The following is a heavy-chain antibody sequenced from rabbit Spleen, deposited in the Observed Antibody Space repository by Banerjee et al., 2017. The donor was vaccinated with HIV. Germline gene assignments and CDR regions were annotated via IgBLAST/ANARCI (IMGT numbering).Heavy chain of an antibody. J-gene: IGHJ4*01. D-gene: IGHD7-1*01. V-gene: IGHV1S40*01. CDR3: ASGGYAGYGWTTANL. Sequence: QSLEESGGGLVQPEGSLTLTCTASGFSFSSSYYMCWVRQAPGKGLEWIACIYAGSSGSTYSASWAKGRFTISKTSSTTVTLQVTSLTAADTATYFCASGGYAGYGWTTANLWCPGTLVTVS. CDR2: IYAGSSGST. CDR1: GFSFSSSYY.